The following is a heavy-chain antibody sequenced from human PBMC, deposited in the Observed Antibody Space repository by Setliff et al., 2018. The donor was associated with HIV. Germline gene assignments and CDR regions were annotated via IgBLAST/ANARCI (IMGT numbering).Heavy chain of an antibody. J-gene: IGHJ6*02. Sequence: GESLKISCKGSGYSFTSYWIGWVRQMPGKGLEWMGIIHPADSNTRYSPSFQGQVTISVDKSITTAYLQWSGLKASDTAMYYCASAITVAAGRSHSYYAMDVWGHGTTVTVSS. CDR3: ASAITVAAGRSHSYYAMDV. D-gene: IGHD1-20*01. CDR1: GYSFTSYW. V-gene: IGHV5-51*01. CDR2: IHPADSNT.